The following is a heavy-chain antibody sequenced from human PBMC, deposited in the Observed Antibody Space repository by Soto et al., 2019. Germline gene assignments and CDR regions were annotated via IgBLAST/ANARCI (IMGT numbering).Heavy chain of an antibody. J-gene: IGHJ4*02. CDR1: SGSISSSNW. CDR3: ARHGDIVVVPAARGVYYFDY. CDR2: IYHSGST. D-gene: IGHD2-2*01. Sequence: SETLSLTCAVSSGSISSSNWWSWVRQPPGKGLEWIGEIYHSGSTNYNPSLKSRVTISVDKSKNQFSLKLSSVTAADTAVYYCARHGDIVVVPAARGVYYFDYWGQGTLVTVSS. V-gene: IGHV4-4*02.